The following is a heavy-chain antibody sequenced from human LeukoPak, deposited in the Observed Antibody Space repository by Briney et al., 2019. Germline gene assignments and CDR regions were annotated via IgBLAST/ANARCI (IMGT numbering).Heavy chain of an antibody. J-gene: IGHJ4*02. CDR2: INHSGST. Sequence: SETLSLTCAVYGGPFSGYYLSWIRQPPGKGLEWIGEINHSGSTNYNPSLKSRVTISVDTSKNQFSLKLSSVTAADTAVYYCARMGTQGAYSSSYEWDYWGQGTLVTVSS. V-gene: IGHV4-34*01. CDR1: GGPFSGYY. CDR3: ARMGTQGAYSSSYEWDY. D-gene: IGHD6-13*01.